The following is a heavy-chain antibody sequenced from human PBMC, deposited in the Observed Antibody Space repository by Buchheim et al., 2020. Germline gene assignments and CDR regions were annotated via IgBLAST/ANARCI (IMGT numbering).Heavy chain of an antibody. Sequence: QLQLQESGPGLVKPSETLSLTCTVSGGSISSSSYYWGWIRQPPGKGLEWIGRIYYSGSTYYNPSLKSRVTISVDTSKNQFSLKLSAVTAADTAVYYCARGRRVAYAGGYYYYGMDVWGQGTT. CDR1: GGSISSSSYY. D-gene: IGHD3-3*01. V-gene: IGHV4-39*01. J-gene: IGHJ6*02. CDR3: ARGRRVAYAGGYYYYGMDV. CDR2: IYYSGST.